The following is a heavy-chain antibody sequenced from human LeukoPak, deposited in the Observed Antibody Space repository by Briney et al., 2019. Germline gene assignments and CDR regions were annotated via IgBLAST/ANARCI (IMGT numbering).Heavy chain of an antibody. Sequence: ASVKVSCKASGYTFTGYYMHWVRQAPGQGREWMGWINPNSGGTNYAQKFQGRVTMTRDTSISTAYMELSRLRSDDTAVYYCARVYYDSSGYYPVFAFDIWGQGTMVTVSS. CDR2: INPNSGGT. J-gene: IGHJ3*02. CDR3: ARVYYDSSGYYPVFAFDI. CDR1: GYTFTGYY. V-gene: IGHV1-2*02. D-gene: IGHD3-22*01.